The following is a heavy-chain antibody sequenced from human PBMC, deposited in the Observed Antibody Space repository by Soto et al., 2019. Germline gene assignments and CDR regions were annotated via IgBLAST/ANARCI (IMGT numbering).Heavy chain of an antibody. CDR3: ARAPHYDILTGYYGFDY. CDR2: MNPNSGNT. V-gene: IGHV1-8*01. CDR1: GYTFTSYD. J-gene: IGHJ4*02. D-gene: IGHD3-9*01. Sequence: GASVKVSCKASGYTFTSYDINWVRQATRQGLEWMGWMNPNSGNTGYAQKFQGRVTMTRNTSISTAYMELSSLRSEDTAVYYCARAPHYDILTGYYGFDYWGQGTLVTVS.